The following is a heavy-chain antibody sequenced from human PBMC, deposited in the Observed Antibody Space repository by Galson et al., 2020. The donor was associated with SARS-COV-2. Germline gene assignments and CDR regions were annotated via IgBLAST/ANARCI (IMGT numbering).Heavy chain of an antibody. CDR3: ARVGGNDGWKCFDP. CDR2: IYYSGGT. J-gene: IGHJ5*02. D-gene: IGHD1-1*01. V-gene: IGHV4-59*01. CDR1: GGSMSKYS. Sequence: SETLSLTCSVSGGSMSKYSWSWIRQSPGKGLEWICNIYYSGGTKYNPSLKSRVSMSVDTSENQFSLKLNSVTAADTAVYYCARVGGNDGWKCFDPWGQGTLGTVSS.